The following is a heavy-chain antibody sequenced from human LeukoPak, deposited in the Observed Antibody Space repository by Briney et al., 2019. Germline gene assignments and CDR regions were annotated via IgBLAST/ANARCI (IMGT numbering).Heavy chain of an antibody. V-gene: IGHV4-4*07. CDR1: GGSISSYY. D-gene: IGHD2-8*01. CDR2: IYTSGST. CDR3: ARDRDCTNGICYYQFDY. Sequence: SETLSLTCTVSGGSISSYYWNWIRQPAGKGLEWIGRIYTSGSTNYNPSLKSRVTMSVGTSKNQFSLKLSSVTAADTAVYYCARDRDCTNGICYYQFDYWGQGTLVTVSS. J-gene: IGHJ4*02.